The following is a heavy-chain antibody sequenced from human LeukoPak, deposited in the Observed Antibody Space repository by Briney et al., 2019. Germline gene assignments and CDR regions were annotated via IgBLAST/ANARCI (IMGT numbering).Heavy chain of an antibody. V-gene: IGHV1-2*02. CDR3: ARDSTGPYGD. CDR1: GYTFTNHG. D-gene: IGHD4-17*01. Sequence: ASVKVSCKASGYTFTNHGINWVRQAPGQGLEWMGWINPNSGGTNYAQKFQGRVTMTRDTSISTAYMELSRLRSDDTAVYYCARDSTGPYGDWGQGTLVTVSS. CDR2: INPNSGGT. J-gene: IGHJ4*02.